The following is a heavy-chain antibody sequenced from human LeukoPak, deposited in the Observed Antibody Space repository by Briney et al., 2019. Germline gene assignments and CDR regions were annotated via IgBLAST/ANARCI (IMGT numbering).Heavy chain of an antibody. D-gene: IGHD5-24*01. J-gene: IGHJ6*02. CDR3: ARVGVATTYYYYGMDV. Sequence: GGSLRLSCAASGFTFSNYAMSWVRQAPGKGLEWVSGISGSGGASYHADSVKGRFTISRDNSKNTLYLQMNSLRAEDTAVYYCARVGVATTYYYYGMDVWGQGTTVTVSS. CDR2: ISGSGGAS. CDR1: GFTFSNYA. V-gene: IGHV3-23*01.